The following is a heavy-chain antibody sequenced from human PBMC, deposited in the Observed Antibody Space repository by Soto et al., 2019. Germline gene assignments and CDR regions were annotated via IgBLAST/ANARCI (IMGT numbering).Heavy chain of an antibody. CDR2: ISGSGGST. CDR1: GFTFSSYV. J-gene: IGHJ4*02. D-gene: IGHD3-10*01. CDR3: AKDMVRGVPKLCFDY. Sequence: PGGSLRLSCAASGFTFSSYVMSWVRQAPGKGLEWVSAISGSGGSTYYADSVKGRFTISRDNSKNTLYLQMNSLRAEDTAVYYCAKDMVRGVPKLCFDYWGQGTLVTVSS. V-gene: IGHV3-23*01.